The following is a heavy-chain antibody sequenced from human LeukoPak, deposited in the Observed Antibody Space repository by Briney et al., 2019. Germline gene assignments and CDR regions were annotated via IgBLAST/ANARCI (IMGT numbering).Heavy chain of an antibody. CDR2: IIPIFGTA. J-gene: IGHJ5*02. CDR1: GGTFSSYA. Sequence: GASVKVSCKASGGTFSSYAISWVRQAPGQGLEWMGGIIPIFGTANYAQKFQGRVTITTDESTSTAYMELSSLRSEDTAVYYCAREGGDYAGWFDHWGQGALVTVSS. CDR3: AREGGDYAGWFDH. V-gene: IGHV1-69*05. D-gene: IGHD4-17*01.